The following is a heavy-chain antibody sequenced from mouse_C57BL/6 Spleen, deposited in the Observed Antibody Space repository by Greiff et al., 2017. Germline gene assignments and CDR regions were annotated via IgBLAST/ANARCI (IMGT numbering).Heavy chain of an antibody. CDR3: ASEEATVVAKGFAY. Sequence: VQLQQPGAELVKPGASVKLSCKASGYTFTSYWMHWVKQRPGQGLEWIGMIHPNSGITNYNEKFKSKATLTVDKSSSTAYMQLSSLTSEDSAVYYCASEEATVVAKGFAYWGQGTLVTVSA. D-gene: IGHD1-1*01. J-gene: IGHJ3*01. CDR2: IHPNSGIT. CDR1: GYTFTSYW. V-gene: IGHV1-64*01.